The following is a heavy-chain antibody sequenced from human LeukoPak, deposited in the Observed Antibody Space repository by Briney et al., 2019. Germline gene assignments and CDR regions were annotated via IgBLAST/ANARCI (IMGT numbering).Heavy chain of an antibody. Sequence: ASVTVSCEVSGYTLTELSMPWVGQAPGKGLEGVGGFDPEEGETIYAHKFQGSATMTEDTSTDTAYMELSSLRSEDTAVYYCATDIRAGTTHDYWGQGTLVTVSS. D-gene: IGHD6-19*01. CDR1: GYTLTELS. V-gene: IGHV1-24*01. CDR3: ATDIRAGTTHDY. CDR2: FDPEEGET. J-gene: IGHJ4*02.